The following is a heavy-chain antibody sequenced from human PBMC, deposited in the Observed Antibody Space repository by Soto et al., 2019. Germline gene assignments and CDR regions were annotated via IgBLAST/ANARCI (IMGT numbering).Heavy chain of an antibody. V-gene: IGHV3-30*18. CDR1: GFTFSSYG. J-gene: IGHJ6*02. D-gene: IGHD5-18*01. Sequence: GGSLRLSCAASGFTFSSYGMHWVRQAPGKGLEWVAVISYDGSNKYYADSVKGRFTISRDNSKNTLYLQMNSLRAEDTAVYYCAKDIQLLTYYYGMDVWGQGTTVTVSS. CDR2: ISYDGSNK. CDR3: AKDIQLLTYYYGMDV.